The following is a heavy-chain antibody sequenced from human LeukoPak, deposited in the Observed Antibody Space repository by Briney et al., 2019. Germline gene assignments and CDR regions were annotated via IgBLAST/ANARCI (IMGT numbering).Heavy chain of an antibody. D-gene: IGHD3-9*01. V-gene: IGHV4-34*01. CDR1: GGSFSGYY. J-gene: IGHJ6*02. Sequence: PSETLSLTRAVYGGSFSGYYWSWIRQPPGKGLEWIGEINHSGSTNYNPSLKSRVTISVDTSKNQFSLKLSSVTAADTAVYYCASSYDILTSYGMDVWGQGTTVTVSS. CDR3: ASSYDILTSYGMDV. CDR2: INHSGST.